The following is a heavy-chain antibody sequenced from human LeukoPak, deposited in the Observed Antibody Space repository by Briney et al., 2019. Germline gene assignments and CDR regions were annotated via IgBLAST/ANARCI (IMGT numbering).Heavy chain of an antibody. CDR3: APNYITIFGVGTQP. Sequence: SVKISCKASGYTFTSYDINWVRQAPGQGLEWMGGIIPIFGTANYAQKFQGRVTITTDESTSTAYMELSSLRSEDTAVYYCAPNYITIFGVGTQPWGQGTLVTVSS. CDR2: IIPIFGTA. J-gene: IGHJ5*02. CDR1: GYTFTSYD. D-gene: IGHD3-3*01. V-gene: IGHV1-69*05.